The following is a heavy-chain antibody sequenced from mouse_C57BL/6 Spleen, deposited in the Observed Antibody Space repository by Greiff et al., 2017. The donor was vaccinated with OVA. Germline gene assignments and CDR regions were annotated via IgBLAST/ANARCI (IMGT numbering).Heavy chain of an antibody. CDR1: GYTFTNYW. J-gene: IGHJ1*03. CDR2: IYPGGGYT. CDR3: ARWGYGGGYFEV. V-gene: IGHV1-63*01. Sequence: QVQLQQSGAELVRPGTSVKMSCKASGYTFTNYWIGWAKQRPGHGLEWIGDIYPGGGYTNYNEKFKGKATLTADKSSSTAYMQVSRLTSEDSAIDYCARWGYGGGYFEVWGTGTTVTVSS. D-gene: IGHD2-2*01.